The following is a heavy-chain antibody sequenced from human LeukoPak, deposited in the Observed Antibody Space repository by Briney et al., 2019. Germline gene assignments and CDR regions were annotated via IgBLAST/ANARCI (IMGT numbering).Heavy chain of an antibody. CDR3: ATYGSGSYYLDYYYYYMDV. CDR1: GYTFTGYY. Sequence: ASVKVSCKASGYTFTGYYMHWVRQAPGQGLEWMGWINPNSGGTNYAQKFQGRVTMTRDTSISTAYMELSSLRSEDTAVYYCATYGSGSYYLDYYYYYMDVWGKGTTVTISS. J-gene: IGHJ6*03. D-gene: IGHD3-10*01. CDR2: INPNSGGT. V-gene: IGHV1-2*02.